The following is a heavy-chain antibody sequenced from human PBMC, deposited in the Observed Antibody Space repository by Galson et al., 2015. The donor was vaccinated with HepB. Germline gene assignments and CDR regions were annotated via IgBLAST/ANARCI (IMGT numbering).Heavy chain of an antibody. Sequence: SLRLSCAASGFNFNYYAMHWVRQAPGKGLEYLSGISNNGVGTHYADSVKGRFTISRDNFKKNPNLQMSSLRTGDTALYYCVKEDILAGFSVGNFHVWGQGTMVTVSS. CDR1: GFNFNYYA. V-gene: IGHV3-64D*06. J-gene: IGHJ3*01. D-gene: IGHD3-9*01. CDR3: VKEDILAGFSVGNFHV. CDR2: ISNNGVGT.